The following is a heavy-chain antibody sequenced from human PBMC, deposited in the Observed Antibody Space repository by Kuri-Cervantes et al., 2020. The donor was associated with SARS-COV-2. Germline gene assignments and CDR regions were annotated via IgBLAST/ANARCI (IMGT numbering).Heavy chain of an antibody. CDR3: ANLREVEYYGMDV. V-gene: IGHV1-69*13. CDR2: IIPIFGTA. CDR1: GGTFSSYA. D-gene: IGHD1-26*01. J-gene: IGHJ6*02. Sequence: SVKVSCKASGGTFSSYAIGWVRQAPGQGLEWMGGIIPIFGTANYAQKFQGRVTITADESTSTAYMELSSLRSEDTAVYYCANLREVEYYGMDVWGQGTTVTVSS.